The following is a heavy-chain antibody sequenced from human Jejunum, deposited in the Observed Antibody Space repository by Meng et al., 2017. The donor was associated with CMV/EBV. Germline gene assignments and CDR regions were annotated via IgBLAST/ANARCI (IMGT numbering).Heavy chain of an antibody. D-gene: IGHD2-2*02. Sequence: SRSYYWGWIRQPPGKGLEWIGSVYYSGTTDYNPSLKSRVSISIDRSKNEFSLKLSSVTAADTAVYYCARSGHCSSTSCYTNWFDPWGQGTLVTVSS. J-gene: IGHJ5*02. V-gene: IGHV4-39*07. CDR2: VYYSGTT. CDR3: ARSGHCSSTSCYTNWFDP. CDR1: SRSYY.